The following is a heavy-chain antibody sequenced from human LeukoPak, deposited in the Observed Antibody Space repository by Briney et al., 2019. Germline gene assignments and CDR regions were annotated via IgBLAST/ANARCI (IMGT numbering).Heavy chain of an antibody. CDR3: TRLLDDYYGSGSYGDDY. Sequence: GGSLRLSCAASGFTFSGSAMHWVRQASGKGLEWVGRIRSKANSYATAYAASMKGRFTISRDDSKNTAYLQMNSLKTEDTAVYYCTRLLDDYYGSGSYGDDYWGQGTLVTVSS. CDR1: GFTFSGSA. J-gene: IGHJ4*02. CDR2: IRSKANSYAT. V-gene: IGHV3-73*01. D-gene: IGHD3-10*01.